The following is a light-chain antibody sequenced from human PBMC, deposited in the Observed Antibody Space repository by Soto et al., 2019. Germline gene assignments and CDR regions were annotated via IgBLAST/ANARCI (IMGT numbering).Light chain of an antibody. Sequence: IVMTQSPATLSVSPLEIATLSCMASQSFRGLLAWYQQKPGQAPRLLIYDAYNRATGIPPRFSGSGSGTDFTLTISSLEPEDSAVYYCQQRNMWPITFGQGTRLEI. CDR3: QQRNMWPIT. CDR1: QSFRGL. V-gene: IGKV3-11*01. CDR2: DAY. J-gene: IGKJ5*01.